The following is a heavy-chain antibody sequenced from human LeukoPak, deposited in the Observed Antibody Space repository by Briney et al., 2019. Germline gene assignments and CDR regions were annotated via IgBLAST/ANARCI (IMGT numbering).Heavy chain of an antibody. CDR3: ARDQSYCSGGSCYSGGLDP. Sequence: PSQTLSLTCTVSGGSISSGGYYWSWIRQHPGKGLEWIGYIYYSGSTYYNPSLKSRVTISVDTSKNQFSLKLSSVTAADTAVYYCARDQSYCSGGSCYSGGLDPWGQGTLVTVSS. CDR2: IYYSGST. V-gene: IGHV4-31*03. CDR1: GGSISSGGYY. D-gene: IGHD2-15*01. J-gene: IGHJ5*02.